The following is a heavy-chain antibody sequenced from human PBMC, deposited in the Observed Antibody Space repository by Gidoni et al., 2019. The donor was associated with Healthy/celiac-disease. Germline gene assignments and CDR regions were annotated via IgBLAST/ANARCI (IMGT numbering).Heavy chain of an antibody. CDR3: ARVQLRGGGRYYSVRAFDI. CDR1: GYTFTGYY. CDR2: ISPNRAGT. V-gene: IGHV1-2*02. D-gene: IGHD1-26*01. Sequence: QVQLVQSGAEVKKPGASVKVSCKASGYTFTGYYMHWVRQAPGQGLAWMGWISPNRAGTNYAQKFQVRVTMTRDTSISTAYLELSRLSSHDTAVYYCARVQLRGGGRYYSVRAFDIWGQGPMVTVSS. J-gene: IGHJ3*02.